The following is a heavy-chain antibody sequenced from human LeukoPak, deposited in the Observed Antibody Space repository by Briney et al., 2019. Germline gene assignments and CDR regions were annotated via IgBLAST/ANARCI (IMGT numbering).Heavy chain of an antibody. V-gene: IGHV3-23*01. CDR2: IGGSDGRT. CDR3: AKDSSSYDWGYMDV. CDR1: GFTLSTYA. D-gene: IGHD3-22*01. J-gene: IGHJ6*03. Sequence: GGSLRLSCAASGFTLSTYAMSWVRQAPGKGLEWVSLIGGSDGRTRYADSVKGRFTISRDNSKNTLYLEMNSLRAEDTAVYYRAKDSSSYDWGYMDVWGKGTTVTISS.